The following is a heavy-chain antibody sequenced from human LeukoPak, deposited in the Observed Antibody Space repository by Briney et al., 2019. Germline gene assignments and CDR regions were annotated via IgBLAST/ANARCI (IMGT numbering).Heavy chain of an antibody. CDR2: IKQDGSEK. Sequence: GGSLRLSCAASGFTFSTYVMNWVRQAPGKGLEWVANIKQDGSEKYYVDSVKGRFTISRDNAKNSLYLQMNSLRAEDTAVYYCARTLRGPFDYWGQGTLVTVSS. V-gene: IGHV3-7*03. D-gene: IGHD4-17*01. J-gene: IGHJ4*02. CDR3: ARTLRGPFDY. CDR1: GFTFSTYV.